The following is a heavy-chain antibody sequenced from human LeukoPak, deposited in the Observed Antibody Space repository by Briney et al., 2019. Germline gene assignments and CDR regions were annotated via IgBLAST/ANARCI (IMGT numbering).Heavy chain of an antibody. Sequence: GGSLRLSCAASGFTFSDYGMQWVRQAPGKGLEWVALIWYDGTNNYCADSVKGRFTISRDNSKNTLYLQMNSLRAEDTAVYYCAKAPSTADDYYYYMDVWGKGTTVTVSS. V-gene: IGHV3-33*06. CDR3: AKAPSTADDYYYYMDV. CDR2: IWYDGTNN. CDR1: GFTFSDYG. J-gene: IGHJ6*03.